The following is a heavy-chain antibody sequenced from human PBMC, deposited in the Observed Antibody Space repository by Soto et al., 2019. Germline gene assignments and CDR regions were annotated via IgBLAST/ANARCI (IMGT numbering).Heavy chain of an antibody. V-gene: IGHV4-59*01. Sequence: PSETLSLTCTVSGGSISSYYWSWIRQPPGKGLEWIGYIYYSGSTNYNPSLKSRVTISVDTSKNQFSLKLSSVTAADTAVYYCARGRITMVRGVSPFDYWGQGTLVTVS. J-gene: IGHJ4*02. CDR2: IYYSGST. CDR1: GGSISSYY. CDR3: ARGRITMVRGVSPFDY. D-gene: IGHD3-10*01.